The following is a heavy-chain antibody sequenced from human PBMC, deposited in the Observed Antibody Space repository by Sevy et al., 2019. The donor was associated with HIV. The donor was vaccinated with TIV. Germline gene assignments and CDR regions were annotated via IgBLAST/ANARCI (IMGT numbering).Heavy chain of an antibody. CDR3: ARDGYYYDSSGLILDY. CDR2: ISSSGSTI. J-gene: IGHJ4*02. D-gene: IGHD3-22*01. V-gene: IGHV3-11*01. Sequence: GSLRLSCAASGFTFSDYYMSWIRQAPGKGLEWVSYISSSGSTIYYADSVKGRFTISRDNAKNSLYLQMNSLRAEDTAVYYCARDGYYYDSSGLILDYWGQGTLVTVSS. CDR1: GFTFSDYY.